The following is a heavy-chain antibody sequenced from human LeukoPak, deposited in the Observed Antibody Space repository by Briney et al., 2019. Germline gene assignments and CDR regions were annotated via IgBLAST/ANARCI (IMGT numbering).Heavy chain of an antibody. J-gene: IGHJ4*02. CDR1: GYSFTSYW. CDR3: AGGGRYYFDY. CDR2: IYPSDSDT. V-gene: IGHV5-51*01. Sequence: GESLKISCKASGYSFTSYWIGWVRQTPGEGLEWMGIIYPSDSDTTYSPSFQGQVTISADQSITTTYLQWSSLKASDTAMYYCAGGGRYYFDYWGQGTLVTVSS. D-gene: IGHD3-16*01.